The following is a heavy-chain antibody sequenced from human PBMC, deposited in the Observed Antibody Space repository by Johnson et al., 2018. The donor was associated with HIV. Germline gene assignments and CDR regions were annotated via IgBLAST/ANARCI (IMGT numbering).Heavy chain of an antibody. Sequence: VQLVESGGGLVQPGGSLRLSCAASGFSFSSYWMSWVRQAPGKGLAWVANINRDGSEKYYVDSVKGRFTISRDNTNNSLYLQMNSLRAEDTALYYCAKDSSSSGLEDAFDIWGQGTMVTVSS. CDR2: INRDGSEK. J-gene: IGHJ3*02. CDR3: AKDSSSSGLEDAFDI. CDR1: GFSFSSYW. V-gene: IGHV3-7*05. D-gene: IGHD6-6*01.